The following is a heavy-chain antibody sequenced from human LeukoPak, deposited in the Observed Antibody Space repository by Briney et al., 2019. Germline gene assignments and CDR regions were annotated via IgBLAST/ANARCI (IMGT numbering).Heavy chain of an antibody. Sequence: GESLKISCKGSGYSFTSYWIGWVRQMPGKGLEWMGVIYPGDSDTRYSPSFQGQVTISADKSISTAYLQWSSLKASDTAMYYCARAQYCSSTSCAAGYWGQGTLVTVSS. V-gene: IGHV5-51*01. D-gene: IGHD2-2*01. J-gene: IGHJ4*02. CDR3: ARAQYCSSTSCAAGY. CDR2: IYPGDSDT. CDR1: GYSFTSYW.